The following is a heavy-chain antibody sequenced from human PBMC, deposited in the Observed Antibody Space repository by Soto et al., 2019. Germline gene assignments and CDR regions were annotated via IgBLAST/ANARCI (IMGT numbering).Heavy chain of an antibody. J-gene: IGHJ5*02. CDR3: ARDSTPFTIFGVGPRGWFDP. CDR1: GGSISSYY. V-gene: IGHV4-59*01. Sequence: SETLSLTCTVSGGSISSYYWSWIRQPPGKGLEWIGYIYYSGSTNYNPSLKSRVTISVDTSKNQFSLKLSSVTAADTAVYYCARDSTPFTIFGVGPRGWFDPWGQGTLVTVSS. CDR2: IYYSGST. D-gene: IGHD3-3*01.